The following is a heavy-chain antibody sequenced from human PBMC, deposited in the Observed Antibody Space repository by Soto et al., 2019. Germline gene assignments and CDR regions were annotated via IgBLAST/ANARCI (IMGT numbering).Heavy chain of an antibody. D-gene: IGHD3-22*01. Sequence: QVQLQESGPGLVKPSETLSLTCTVSGGSVSSGSYYWSWIRQPPGKGLEWIGYIYYSGSTHYNPSLKSTVTTVVDTSKDHFSLNVSPVTAADTAVYYCARSVDSSGYYFDTDYWGQGTLVTVSS. V-gene: IGHV4-61*03. CDR3: ARSVDSSGYYFDTDY. CDR2: IYYSGST. CDR1: GGSVSSGSYY. J-gene: IGHJ4*02.